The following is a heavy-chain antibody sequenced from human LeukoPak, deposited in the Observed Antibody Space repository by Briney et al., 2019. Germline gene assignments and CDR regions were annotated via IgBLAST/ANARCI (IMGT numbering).Heavy chain of an antibody. CDR2: INVGNGNT. Sequence: ASVKVSCKASGYTFTSYAVHWVRQAPGQRLEWMGWINVGNGNTKYSQKFQGRVTITRDTSASTAYMELSSLRSEDMAVYYCTRAGYYYDSSAYPYGYWGQGTLVTVSS. J-gene: IGHJ4*02. CDR1: GYTFTSYA. D-gene: IGHD3-22*01. CDR3: TRAGYYYDSSAYPYGY. V-gene: IGHV1-3*01.